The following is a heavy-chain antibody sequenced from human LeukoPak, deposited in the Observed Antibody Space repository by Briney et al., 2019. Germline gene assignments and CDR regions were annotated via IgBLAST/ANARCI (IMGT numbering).Heavy chain of an antibody. D-gene: IGHD1/OR15-1a*01. CDR3: ARVRREMKRSLGRTTEYSYYYYMDV. Sequence: PGGSLRLSCAASGFTFSSYGMNWVRQAPGKGLEWVSSISSGSTYTYYADSVKGRFTISRDNAKNSLYLQMNRLRAEDTAVYYCARVRREMKRSLGRTTEYSYYYYMDVWGKGTTVTVSS. CDR1: GFTFSSYG. V-gene: IGHV3-21*01. J-gene: IGHJ6*03. CDR2: ISSGSTYT.